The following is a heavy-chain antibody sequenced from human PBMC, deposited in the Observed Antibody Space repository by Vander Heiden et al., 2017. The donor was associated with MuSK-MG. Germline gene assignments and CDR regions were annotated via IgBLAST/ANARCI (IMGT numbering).Heavy chain of an antibody. CDR1: GFNFGGFW. Sequence: EVQLVESGGGLVQPGGSLTLSCAASGFNFGGFWMSWVRQAPGKVLEWVAVLNQDGRQKYYPDSVKGRISISRDNPKKSLYLQRNSLRAEDTSVYYCARAPTVFGLVPHFDCWGQGPLVTVSS. CDR2: LNQDGRQK. J-gene: IGHJ4*02. D-gene: IGHD3-3*01. V-gene: IGHV3-7*01. CDR3: ARAPTVFGLVPHFDC.